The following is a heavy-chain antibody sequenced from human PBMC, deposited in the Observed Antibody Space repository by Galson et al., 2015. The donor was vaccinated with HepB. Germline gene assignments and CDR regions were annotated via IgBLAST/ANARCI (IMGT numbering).Heavy chain of an antibody. CDR1: GFSFTRYA. V-gene: IGHV3-23*01. CDR2: ITSSGGNS. Sequence: SLRLSCAASGFSFTRYAMTWVRQAPGKGLEWVSSITSSGGNSYYTDSVKGRFTVSRDNSKNTLLLQLNRLRAEDTAMYFCAKDGIMVANNPYHLHYWGQGTLVTVSS. J-gene: IGHJ4*02. D-gene: IGHD2-15*01. CDR3: AKDGIMVANNPYHLHY.